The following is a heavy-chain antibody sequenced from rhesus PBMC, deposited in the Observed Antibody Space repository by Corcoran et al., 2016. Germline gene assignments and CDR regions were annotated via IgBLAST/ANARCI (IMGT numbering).Heavy chain of an antibody. CDR3: ARVTPSYYYDSGYYFDY. D-gene: IGHD3-28*01. CDR2: IYSSSGNT. J-gene: IGHJ4*01. V-gene: IGHV4S7*01. Sequence: QVQLQESGPGLLKPSETLSLTCAVSGGSISGGYGWGWIRQPPGKGLEWIGSIYSSSGNTYYNPSLKSRVTISTDTSKNQFSLKLSSGTAADTAVYYCARVTPSYYYDSGYYFDYWGQGVLVTVSS. CDR1: GGSISGGYG.